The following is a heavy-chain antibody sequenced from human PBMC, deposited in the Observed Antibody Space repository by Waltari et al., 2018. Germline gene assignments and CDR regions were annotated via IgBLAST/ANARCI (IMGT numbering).Heavy chain of an antibody. V-gene: IGHV4-34*01. Sequence: QVELQQWGAGLLQPSETLSLTCAVSGGALSTYYWGWIRQTPGKGLELIGEINHDGFPNPNPSPRSRVAIAVDPSKRKFCLQLKSVTAADTALYYCVRLEDCTGPGGPCYSADPFAMDVWGRGTTVTVSS. CDR2: INHDGFP. D-gene: IGHD2-8*02. CDR3: VRLEDCTGPGGPCYSADPFAMDV. CDR1: GGALSTYY. J-gene: IGHJ6*02.